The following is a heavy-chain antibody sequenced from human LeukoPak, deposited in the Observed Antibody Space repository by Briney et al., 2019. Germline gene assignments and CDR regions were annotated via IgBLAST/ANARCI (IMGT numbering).Heavy chain of an antibody. V-gene: IGHV3-30*18. D-gene: IGHD3-10*01. J-gene: IGHJ2*01. CDR2: ISYDGSDK. CDR1: GFTFNTYG. Sequence: PGGSLRLSCAASGFTFNTYGMHWVRQAPGKGLEWVAVISYDGSDKYYADSVKGRFTISRDNSKNTLYLQMNSLRVEDTAVYYCAKAGTRFLGNFDLWGRGTLVTVSS. CDR3: AKAGTRFLGNFDL.